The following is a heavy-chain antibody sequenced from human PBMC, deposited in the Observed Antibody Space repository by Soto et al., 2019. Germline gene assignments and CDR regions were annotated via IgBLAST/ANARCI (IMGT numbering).Heavy chain of an antibody. CDR3: AKIKGGWYFPLADY. Sequence: PGGSLRLSCAASGFTFSSYNMNWVRQAPGKGLEWVSAISGSGGSTYYADSVKGRFTISRDNSKNTLYLQMNSLRAEDTAVYYCAKIKGGWYFPLADYWGQGTLVTVSS. CDR1: GFTFSSYN. D-gene: IGHD6-19*01. CDR2: ISGSGGST. V-gene: IGHV3-23*01. J-gene: IGHJ4*02.